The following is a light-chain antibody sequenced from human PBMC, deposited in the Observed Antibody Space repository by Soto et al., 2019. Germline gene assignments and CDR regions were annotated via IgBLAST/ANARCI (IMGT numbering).Light chain of an antibody. J-gene: IGKJ3*01. V-gene: IGKV3D-15*01. CDR1: QSVSSN. CDR2: GAS. Sequence: EIVMTQSPATLSVSPGERATLSCRASQSVSSNLAWYQQKPGQAPRLLIYGASTRATGIPARFSGSGSGTEFTLTISSLQSEAFAVYYCQQYNNWPLFTFVPGTQVDIK. CDR3: QQYNNWPLFT.